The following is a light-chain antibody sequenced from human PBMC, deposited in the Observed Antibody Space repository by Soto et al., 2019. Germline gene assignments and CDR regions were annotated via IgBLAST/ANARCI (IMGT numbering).Light chain of an antibody. Sequence: QSALTQPASVSGSPGQSITISCTGTSSDIGGYNSVSWYQQHPRKAPKLMIYEVTNRPSGISNRFSGSKSGNTASLTISGLQAEDEADYYCSSYTSSSTLPYVFGTGTKVTVL. CDR3: SSYTSSSTLPYV. CDR2: EVT. J-gene: IGLJ1*01. CDR1: SSDIGGYNS. V-gene: IGLV2-14*01.